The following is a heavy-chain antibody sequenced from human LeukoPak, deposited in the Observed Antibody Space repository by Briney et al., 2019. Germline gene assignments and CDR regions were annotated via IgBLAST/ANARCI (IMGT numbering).Heavy chain of an antibody. J-gene: IGHJ5*02. Sequence: ASVKVSCKASGYTFTTYAVNWVRQAPGQGLEWMGWINTNTGNPTYAQGCTGRFVFSLDTSVSTAYLQISSLKAEDTAVYFCARGDFVLRYFDWLLNPFDPWGQGTLVTVSS. D-gene: IGHD3-9*01. CDR1: GYTFTTYA. V-gene: IGHV7-4-1*02. CDR3: ARGDFVLRYFDWLLNPFDP. CDR2: INTNTGNP.